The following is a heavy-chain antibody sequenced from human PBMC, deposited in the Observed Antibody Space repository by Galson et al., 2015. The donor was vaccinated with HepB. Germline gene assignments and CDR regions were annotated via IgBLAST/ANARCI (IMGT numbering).Heavy chain of an antibody. V-gene: IGHV3-23*01. D-gene: IGHD3-10*01. CDR1: GFTFTNDA. CDR2: ISGVGRRT. J-gene: IGHJ4*02. CDR3: TKDTLVRGLIITHFFDS. Sequence: SLRLSCAASGFTFTNDAVSWVRQAPGKGLEWVSSISGVGRRTYYADSVKGRFTISRDNSKNTLFLQMNSLRAEDTAVYLCTKDTLVRGLIITHFFDSWGLGTLVTVSS.